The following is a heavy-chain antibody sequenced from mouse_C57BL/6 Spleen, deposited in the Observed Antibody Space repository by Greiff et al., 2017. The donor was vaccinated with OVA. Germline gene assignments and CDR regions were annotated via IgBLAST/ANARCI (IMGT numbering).Heavy chain of an antibody. D-gene: IGHD1-1*01. CDR2: ISSGGDYI. Sequence: EVKLMESGEGLVKPGGSLKLSCAASGFTFSSYAMSWVRQTPEKRLEWVAYISSGGDYIYYADTVKGRFTISRDNARTTLYLQMSSLKSEDTAMYYCTRDLYGSSYPFAYWGQGTLVTVSA. CDR3: TRDLYGSSYPFAY. CDR1: GFTFSSYA. V-gene: IGHV5-9-1*02. J-gene: IGHJ3*01.